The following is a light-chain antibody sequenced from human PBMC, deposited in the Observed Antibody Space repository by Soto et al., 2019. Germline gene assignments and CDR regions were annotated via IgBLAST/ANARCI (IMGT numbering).Light chain of an antibody. CDR3: QQSGSSPRT. V-gene: IGKV3-20*01. J-gene: IGKJ2*01. CDR1: QRVSSNY. Sequence: EIVVTQSPGTLSWSPGERATLSCRASQRVSSNYLAWYQQKPGQAPRLLIYGASNSATGIPDRFSGSGSGTDFTLTISRLEPEDFAVYYCQQSGSSPRTFGQGTNVDIK. CDR2: GAS.